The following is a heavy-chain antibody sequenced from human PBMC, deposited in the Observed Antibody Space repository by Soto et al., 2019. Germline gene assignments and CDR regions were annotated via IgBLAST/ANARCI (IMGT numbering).Heavy chain of an antibody. CDR2: INHSGST. CDR1: GGSFSGYY. Sequence: SATLSLTCAVYGGSFSGYYWSWIRQPPGKGLEWIGEINHSGSTNYNPSLKSRVTISVDTSKNQFSLKLSSVTAADTAVYYCARDKSSSWNRGWFDPWGQGTLVTVSS. J-gene: IGHJ5*02. V-gene: IGHV4-34*01. CDR3: ARDKSSSWNRGWFDP. D-gene: IGHD6-13*01.